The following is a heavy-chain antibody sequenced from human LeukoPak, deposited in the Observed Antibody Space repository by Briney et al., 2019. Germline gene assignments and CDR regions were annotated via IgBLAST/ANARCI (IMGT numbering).Heavy chain of an antibody. CDR2: IRGDSGGT. Sequence: GGSLRLSCVASGFNFAAYPMHWVRQIPGKGLEWVALIRGDSGGTFYTDSVKGRFTISRDNRRNSLYLQMNSLTPEDTGLCYCARDPGGSGSAWAANLFDPWGQGTLVSVSS. CDR1: GFNFAAYP. J-gene: IGHJ5*02. V-gene: IGHV3-43*02. CDR3: ARDPGGSGSAWAANLFDP. D-gene: IGHD3-10*01.